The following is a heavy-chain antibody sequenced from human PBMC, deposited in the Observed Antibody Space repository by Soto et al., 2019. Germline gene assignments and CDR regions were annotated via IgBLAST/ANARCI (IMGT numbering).Heavy chain of an antibody. Sequence: QVQLVESGGGVVQPGMSLRLSCAASGFTFSNYGMHWVRQAPGKGLEWVAVIWYDGSNKYYADSVKGRFTISRDNSKNTLYLQMNTLRAEDTAVYYCARHKGGDPYYFDYWGHGTLVTVSS. CDR2: IWYDGSNK. D-gene: IGHD4-17*01. CDR3: ARHKGGDPYYFDY. V-gene: IGHV3-33*01. CDR1: GFTFSNYG. J-gene: IGHJ4*01.